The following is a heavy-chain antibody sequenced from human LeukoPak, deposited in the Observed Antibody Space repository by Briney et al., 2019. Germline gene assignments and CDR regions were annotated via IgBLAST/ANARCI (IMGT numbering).Heavy chain of an antibody. J-gene: IGHJ4*02. CDR1: GFTFSSYA. CDR2: ISKDGSNK. V-gene: IGHV3-30*04. D-gene: IGHD3-22*01. CDR3: ARATYYYDSSGYYSDY. Sequence: PGGSLRLSCAASGFTFSSYAMHWVRQAPGKGLEWVAVISKDGSNKYYADSVKGRFTISRDNSKNTLYLQMNSLRAEDTAIYYCARATYYYDSSGYYSDYWGQGTLVTASS.